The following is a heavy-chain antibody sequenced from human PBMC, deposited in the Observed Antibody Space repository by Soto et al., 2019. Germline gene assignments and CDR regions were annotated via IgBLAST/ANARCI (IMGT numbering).Heavy chain of an antibody. V-gene: IGHV3-74*01. D-gene: IGHD3-10*01. CDR2: INSDGGST. Sequence: PGGSLRLPRSVSGVTIISHGMHWVRQTPGKGLGWVSPINSDGGSTSYADSVKGRFTISRDNDKNTLYLQMNSLRPEDTAVYYRARPCNRGAMEWFDPWGQGTLVTVSS. CDR1: GVTIISHG. J-gene: IGHJ5*02. CDR3: ARPCNRGAMEWFDP.